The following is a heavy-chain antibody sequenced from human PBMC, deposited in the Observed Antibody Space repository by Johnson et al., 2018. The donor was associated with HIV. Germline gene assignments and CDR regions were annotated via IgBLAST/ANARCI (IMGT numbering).Heavy chain of an antibody. D-gene: IGHD3-22*01. CDR1: GFTFSSYS. CDR2: ISYDGNNK. Sequence: QMLLVESGGGVVQPGRSLRLSCAASGFTFSSYSMHWVRQAPGKGLEWVTIISYDGNNKHYADSVKGRFTISRDNSKDTLYLQMNSLRPEDTAVYYCARGVDSSAYSFWGYDAFDIWGQGTMVTVSS. CDR3: ARGVDSSAYSFWGYDAFDI. J-gene: IGHJ3*02. V-gene: IGHV3-30-3*01.